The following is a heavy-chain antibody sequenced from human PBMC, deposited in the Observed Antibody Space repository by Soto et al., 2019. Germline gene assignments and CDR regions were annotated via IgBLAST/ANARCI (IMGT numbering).Heavy chain of an antibody. CDR2: SYYTGST. CDR3: ARGRRQFAS. Sequence: QVQLQESGPGLVKPSETLSLTCTVSGASISSYYWSWMRQPPGKGLEWIGYSYYTGSTSYNPSLKSRVTISVDTSKNQFSLKLTSVTAADTAVYYCARGRRQFASWGQGTLVTVSS. J-gene: IGHJ5*01. CDR1: GASISSYY. V-gene: IGHV4-59*08. D-gene: IGHD1-1*01.